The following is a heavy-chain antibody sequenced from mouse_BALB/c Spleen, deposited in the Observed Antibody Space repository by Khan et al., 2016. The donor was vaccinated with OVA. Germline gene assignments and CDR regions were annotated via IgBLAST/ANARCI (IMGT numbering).Heavy chain of an antibody. J-gene: IGHJ4*01. D-gene: IGHD2-14*01. CDR1: GFSLSRYN. Sequence: QVQLKDSGPGLVAPSQSLSITCTVSGFSLSRYNIHWVRQPPGKGLEWLGIIWGGGGTDYNSTLKSRMSISKDNSKSQVFLKMNSLQTDDTAMYYCARAYYRYDGYYAMDYWGQGTSVTVSS. CDR2: IWGGGGT. CDR3: ARAYYRYDGYYAMDY. V-gene: IGHV2-6-4*01.